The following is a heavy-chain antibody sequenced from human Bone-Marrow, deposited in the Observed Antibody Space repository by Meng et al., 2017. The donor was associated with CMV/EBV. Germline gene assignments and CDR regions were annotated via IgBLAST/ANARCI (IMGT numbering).Heavy chain of an antibody. J-gene: IGHJ6*02. Sequence: ESLKISCAASGFTFSNAWMSWVRQAPGKGLEWVGRIKSKTDGGTTDYAAPVKGRFTISRDDSKNTLYLQMNSLKTEDTAVYYCILGFATYGMDVWGQGTTVTVSS. CDR1: GFTFSNAW. V-gene: IGHV3-15*01. CDR3: ILGFATYGMDV. CDR2: IKSKTDGGTT. D-gene: IGHD7-27*01.